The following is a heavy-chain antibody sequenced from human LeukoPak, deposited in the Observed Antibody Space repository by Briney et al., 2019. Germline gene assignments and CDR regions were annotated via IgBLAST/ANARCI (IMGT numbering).Heavy chain of an antibody. CDR2: IYHLGES. J-gene: IGHJ4*02. CDR3: ARERRRAVDS. CDR1: LGALNGESW. Sequence: TLSVTYAVSLGALNGESWWTWVRQPPGQGLEWIGEIYHLGESNYNLSPNSRVTISLDKSKNQFSLKLFSVTAADTAFYYCARERRRAVDSWGQGSLVTVSS. V-gene: IGHV4-4*02.